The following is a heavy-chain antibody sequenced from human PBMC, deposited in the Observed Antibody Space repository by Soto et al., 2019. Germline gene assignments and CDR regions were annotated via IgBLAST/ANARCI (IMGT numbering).Heavy chain of an antibody. CDR2: INPSGGST. J-gene: IGHJ6*02. D-gene: IGHD3-22*01. Sequence: ASVKVSCKASGYTFTSYYMHWVRQAPGQGLEWMGIINPSGGSTSYAQKFQGRVTMTRDTSTSTVYMELSSLRSEDTAVYYCARPLLAVVTDSPDFYYYYYGMDVWGQGTTVTVSS. CDR1: GYTFTSYY. V-gene: IGHV1-46*01. CDR3: ARPLLAVVTDSPDFYYYYYGMDV.